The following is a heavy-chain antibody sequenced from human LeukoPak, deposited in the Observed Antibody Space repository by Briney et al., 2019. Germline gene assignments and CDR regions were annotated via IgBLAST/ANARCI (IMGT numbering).Heavy chain of an antibody. J-gene: IGHJ2*01. CDR1: GGSFSGYY. Sequence: SETLSLTCAVYGGSFSGYYWSWIRQPPGKGLEWIGEINHSGSTNYNPSLKSRVTISVDTSKNQFSLKLSSVTAADTAVYYCARRRNYYDSTSLRTHQRRYFDLWGRGTLVTVSS. V-gene: IGHV4-34*01. D-gene: IGHD3-22*01. CDR3: ARRRNYYDSTSLRTHQRRYFDL. CDR2: INHSGST.